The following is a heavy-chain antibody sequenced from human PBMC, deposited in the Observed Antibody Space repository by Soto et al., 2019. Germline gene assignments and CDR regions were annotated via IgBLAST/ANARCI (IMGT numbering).Heavy chain of an antibody. V-gene: IGHV4-59*08. CDR1: GGSISSYY. CDR3: ARGGYCSSTSCYFMVNWFDP. J-gene: IGHJ5*02. D-gene: IGHD2-2*01. Sequence: SETLSLTCTVSGGSISSYYWSWIRQPPGKGLEWIGYIYYSGSTNYNPSLKSRVTISVDTSKNQFSLKLSSVTAADTAVYYCARGGYCSSTSCYFMVNWFDPWGQGTLVTVSS. CDR2: IYYSGST.